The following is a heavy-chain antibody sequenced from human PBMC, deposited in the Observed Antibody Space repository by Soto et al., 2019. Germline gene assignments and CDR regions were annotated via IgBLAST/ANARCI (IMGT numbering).Heavy chain of an antibody. D-gene: IGHD6-19*01. Sequence: QVQLVQSGAEVKKPGSSVKVSCKASGGTFSSYAISWVRQAPGQGLEWMGGIIPLFGTANYAQKFQGRVTITANESTSTAYLELSSLRSEDTAVYYCACHSRYSSGWYYFDYWGQGTLVNVSS. CDR1: GGTFSSYA. V-gene: IGHV1-69*01. J-gene: IGHJ4*02. CDR2: IIPLFGTA. CDR3: ACHSRYSSGWYYFDY.